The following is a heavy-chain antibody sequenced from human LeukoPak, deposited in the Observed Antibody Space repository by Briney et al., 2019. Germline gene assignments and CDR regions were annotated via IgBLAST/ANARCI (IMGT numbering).Heavy chain of an antibody. CDR3: ARETSSRDDP. Sequence: ASVKVSCKASGYTFRTYGISWVRQAPGQGLEWMGWISTYNGDTNYAQTLQGRVTMTTDTSTSTAYMELRSLRSDDTAVYYCARETSSRDDPWGQGTLVIVSS. CDR1: GYTFRTYG. J-gene: IGHJ5*02. V-gene: IGHV1-18*01. D-gene: IGHD2-2*01. CDR2: ISTYNGDT.